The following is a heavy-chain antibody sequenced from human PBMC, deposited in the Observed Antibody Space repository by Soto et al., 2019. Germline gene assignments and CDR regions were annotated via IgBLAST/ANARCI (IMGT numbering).Heavy chain of an antibody. J-gene: IGHJ4*02. Sequence: EVQLLESGGGLVQPGGSLRLSCAASGFTFSTYAMTWVRQAPGKGLEWVSTISGSGGSTYYADSVKGRFTISRDNSKNTLYLQMNSLRAEDTAVYYCSVTVSSSWYFDYRGQGTLVTVSS. CDR3: SVTVSSSWYFDY. V-gene: IGHV3-23*01. D-gene: IGHD6-13*01. CDR1: GFTFSTYA. CDR2: ISGSGGST.